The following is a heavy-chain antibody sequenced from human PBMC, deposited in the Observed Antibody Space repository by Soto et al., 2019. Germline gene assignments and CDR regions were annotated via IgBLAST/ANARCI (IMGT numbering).Heavy chain of an antibody. CDR2: IYTSGST. V-gene: IGHV4-4*07. Sequence: QVQLQESGPGLVKPSETLSLTCTVSGGSISSYYWSWIRQPAGKGLEWIGRIYTSGSTNYNPSLKSRVTMSVDTSKNQFSLKLSSVTAADTAVYYCARDREDIVVVPAADGFDPWGQGTLVTVSS. J-gene: IGHJ5*02. CDR1: GGSISSYY. CDR3: ARDREDIVVVPAADGFDP. D-gene: IGHD2-2*01.